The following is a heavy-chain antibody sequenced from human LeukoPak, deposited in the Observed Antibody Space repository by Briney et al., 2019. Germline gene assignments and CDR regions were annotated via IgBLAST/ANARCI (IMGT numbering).Heavy chain of an antibody. CDR3: PFWSGYYDY. CDR2: INSDGSST. Sequence: GGSLRLSCAASGFTFSSYWMHWVRQAPEKGLVWVSRINSDGSSTSYADSVKGRFTISRDNAKNTLYLQMNSLRAEDTAVYYCPFWSGYYDYWGQGTLVTVSS. V-gene: IGHV3-74*01. CDR1: GFTFSSYW. D-gene: IGHD3-3*01. J-gene: IGHJ4*02.